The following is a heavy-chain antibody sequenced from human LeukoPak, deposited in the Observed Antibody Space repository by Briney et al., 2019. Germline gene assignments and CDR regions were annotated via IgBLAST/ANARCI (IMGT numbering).Heavy chain of an antibody. CDR3: AKDAQRGFDYSNSLEY. D-gene: IGHD4-11*01. Sequence: GKSLTLSCVASQFTFSHYGMHWVRQAPGKGLEWVAVIWNDGSSQYYADSVKGRFTISRDNFQKTVYLQMNSLRAEDTAVYYRAKDAQRGFDYSNSLEYWGQGTLVTVSS. J-gene: IGHJ4*02. V-gene: IGHV3-33*06. CDR1: QFTFSHYG. CDR2: IWNDGSSQ.